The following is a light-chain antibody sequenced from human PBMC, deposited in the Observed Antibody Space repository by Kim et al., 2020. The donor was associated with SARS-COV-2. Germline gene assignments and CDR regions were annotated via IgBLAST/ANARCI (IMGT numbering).Light chain of an antibody. CDR2: GAS. CDR3: QKYDSAPWT. V-gene: IGKV1-27*01. Sequence: SEYVGDRVTIAGRASQVINIYLAWYQQKPGKAPTVLIYGASTVHSGVPSRFSGSGSGTDFTLTISSLQPEDVGTYYCQKYDSAPWTFGHGTKLEI. CDR1: QVINIY. J-gene: IGKJ1*01.